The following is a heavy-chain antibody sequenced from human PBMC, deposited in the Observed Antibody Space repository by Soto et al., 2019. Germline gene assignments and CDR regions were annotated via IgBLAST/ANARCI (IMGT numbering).Heavy chain of an antibody. V-gene: IGHV3-74*01. CDR2: INNDGSRI. D-gene: IGHD3-22*01. CDR1: GFTFSSYW. Sequence: EVQLVESGGGLVQPGWSLRLSCAASGFTFSSYWMHWVRQAPGQGLVWVSRINNDGSRINYADSVKGRFTNSRDNAKTTLYLQMNRLRAEDTAVYYYSSAGYYLFDYWGQGTLVTVTS. CDR3: SSAGYYLFDY. J-gene: IGHJ4*02.